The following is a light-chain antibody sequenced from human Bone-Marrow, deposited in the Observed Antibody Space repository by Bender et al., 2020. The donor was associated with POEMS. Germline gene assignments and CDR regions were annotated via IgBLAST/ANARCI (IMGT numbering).Light chain of an antibody. Sequence: QSALTQPASVSGSPGQSITISCTGTASDVGSSNLVSWYQQHPGKAPQLMIYEVTKRPSGVSSRFSGSKSGNTASLTISGLQAEDEADYFCASYTDPSTLVVFGGGTTLTVL. V-gene: IGLV2-14*02. CDR1: ASDVGSSNL. CDR2: EVT. CDR3: ASYTDPSTLVV. J-gene: IGLJ2*01.